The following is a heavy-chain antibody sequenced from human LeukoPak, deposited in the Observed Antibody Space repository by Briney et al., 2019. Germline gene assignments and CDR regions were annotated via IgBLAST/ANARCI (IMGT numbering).Heavy chain of an antibody. D-gene: IGHD3-3*01. CDR3: ARGFGSVDPFDY. J-gene: IGHJ4*02. CDR2: IIPIFGTA. V-gene: IGHV1-69*05. CDR1: GGTFSSYA. Sequence: ASVKVSCKASGGTFSSYAISWVRQAPGQGLEWMGGIIPIFGTANYAQKFKGRVTITTDESTSTAYMELSSLRSEDTAVYYCARGFGSVDPFDYWGQGTLVTVSS.